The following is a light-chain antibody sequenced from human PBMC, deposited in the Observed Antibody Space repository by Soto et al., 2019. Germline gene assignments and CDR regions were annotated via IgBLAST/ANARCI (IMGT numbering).Light chain of an antibody. J-gene: IGKJ1*01. V-gene: IGKV3-15*01. Sequence: DIVMTQSPATLSVSPGERATLSCRASQSVSSNLAWYQQKPGQAPRLLIYGASTRATGVPARFSGSGSGTEFTLTISNLQPEDSAVYHCHQYSNTFRTFGQGTKVEIK. CDR2: GAS. CDR1: QSVSSN. CDR3: HQYSNTFRT.